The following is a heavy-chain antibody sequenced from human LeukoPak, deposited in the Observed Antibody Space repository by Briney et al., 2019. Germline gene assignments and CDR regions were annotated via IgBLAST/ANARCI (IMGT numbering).Heavy chain of an antibody. CDR3: ARLYYYDNSGYPTYDY. D-gene: IGHD3-22*01. Sequence: GGSLRLSCVASGMSFSGYAMSWVRQAPGKGLEWVSSISSSSTYIYYADSVKGRFTISRDNAKNSLYLQMNSLRAEDTAVYYCARLYYYDNSGYPTYDYWGQGTLVTVSS. J-gene: IGHJ4*02. CDR1: GMSFSGYA. CDR2: ISSSSTYI. V-gene: IGHV3-21*01.